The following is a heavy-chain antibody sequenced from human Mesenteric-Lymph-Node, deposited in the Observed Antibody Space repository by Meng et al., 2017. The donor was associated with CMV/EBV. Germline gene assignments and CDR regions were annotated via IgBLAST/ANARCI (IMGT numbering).Heavy chain of an antibody. CDR1: GYSFTSYW. D-gene: IGHD3-10*01. J-gene: IGHJ3*02. V-gene: IGHV5-51*01. CDR2: IYPGDSDT. CDR3: ARLVGYYGSGSYYKEAFDI. Sequence: GESLKISCKGSGYSFTSYWIGWVRQMPGKGLEWMGIIYPGDSDTRYSPSFQGQVTISADKSISTAYLQWSSLKASDTAMYYCARLVGYYGSGSYYKEAFDIWGQGTMVT.